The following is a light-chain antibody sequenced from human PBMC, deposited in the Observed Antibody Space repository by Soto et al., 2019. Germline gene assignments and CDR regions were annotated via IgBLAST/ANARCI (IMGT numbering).Light chain of an antibody. CDR2: RNN. CDR1: TSSIGRNY. Sequence: QAVVTQPPSASGTPGQRVTISCSGGTSSIGRNYVYWYQQLPGTAPKLVIYRNNQRPSGVPDRFSGSKSGTSASLAIRGLRSEDEADYYCAAWDGSLSGLYVFGTGTKLTVL. CDR3: AAWDGSLSGLYV. J-gene: IGLJ1*01. V-gene: IGLV1-47*01.